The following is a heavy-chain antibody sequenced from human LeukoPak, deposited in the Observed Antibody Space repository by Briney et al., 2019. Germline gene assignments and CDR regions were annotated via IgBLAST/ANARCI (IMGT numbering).Heavy chain of an antibody. CDR3: ARHDSGGWLYGMDV. CDR1: GFNFSTYG. CDR2: INSDGSEG. V-gene: IGHV3-7*03. Sequence: GGSLRLSCAASGFNFSTYGMHWLRQAQGKGLEWVASINSDGSEGYYADVVKGRFTISRDNAKNSLYLQINSLRAEDTAVYYCARHDSGGWLYGMDVWGQGTTVTVSS. D-gene: IGHD3-10*01. J-gene: IGHJ6*02.